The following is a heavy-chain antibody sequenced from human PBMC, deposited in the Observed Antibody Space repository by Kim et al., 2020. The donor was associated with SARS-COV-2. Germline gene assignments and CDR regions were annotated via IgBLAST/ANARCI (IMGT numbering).Heavy chain of an antibody. V-gene: IGHV1-3*01. D-gene: IGHD6-19*01. CDR1: GYSFTSDA. Sequence: ASVKVSCKTSGYSFTSDAMHWVRQAPGQRLEWMGRINAGNGNTKYSQKLQGRVSISRDTSASTVYMELNTLTSEDTAVYYCARGDSSGWYGEGEYFHHWGQGTLVTVSS. CDR2: INAGNGNT. J-gene: IGHJ1*01. CDR3: ARGDSSGWYGEGEYFHH.